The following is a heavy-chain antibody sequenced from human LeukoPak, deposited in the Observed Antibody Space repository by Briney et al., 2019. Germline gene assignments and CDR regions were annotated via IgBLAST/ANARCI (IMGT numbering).Heavy chain of an antibody. D-gene: IGHD6-19*01. CDR1: GYTFTDYY. CDR3: ARVRVYSSGWNFDY. J-gene: IGHJ4*02. V-gene: IGHV1-2*02. CDR2: INSNSGGT. Sequence: GASVKASCKASGYTFTDYYVHWVRQAPGQGLEWMGWINSNSGGTSYAQNFQGRVTMTRDTSISTLYVELSSLRSDDTAVYYCARVRVYSSGWNFDYWGQGTLVTVSS.